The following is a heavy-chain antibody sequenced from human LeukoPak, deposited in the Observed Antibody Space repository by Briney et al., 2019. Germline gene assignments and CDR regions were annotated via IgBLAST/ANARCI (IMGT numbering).Heavy chain of an antibody. CDR1: GYTFTSYG. D-gene: IGHD6-13*01. J-gene: IGHJ6*02. CDR2: ISAYNGNT. Sequence: AASVKVSCKASGYTFTSYGISWVRQAPGQGLEWMGWISAYNGNTNYAQKLQGRVTMTTDTSTSTAYMELRSLRSDDTAVYYCARVARQQLVQCGMDVWGQGTTVTVSS. V-gene: IGHV1-18*01. CDR3: ARVARQQLVQCGMDV.